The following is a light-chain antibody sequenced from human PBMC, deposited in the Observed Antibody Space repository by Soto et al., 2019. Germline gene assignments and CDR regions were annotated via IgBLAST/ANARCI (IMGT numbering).Light chain of an antibody. CDR1: QSVSSSY. Sequence: EIVLTQSPGTLSLSPGERATLSCRASQSVSSSYLAWYQQKPGQAPRLLIYGASSRATGIPDRLSGSGSGTDFTIIISRLEPEDFAVYYCQQYGSSPRTFCQGTKVEIK. CDR2: GAS. J-gene: IGKJ1*01. V-gene: IGKV3-20*01. CDR3: QQYGSSPRT.